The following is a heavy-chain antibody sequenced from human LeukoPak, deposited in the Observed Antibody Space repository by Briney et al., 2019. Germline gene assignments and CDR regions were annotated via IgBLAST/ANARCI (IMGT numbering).Heavy chain of an antibody. CDR3: AKRGVLTYIGIRGPHDY. CDR2: ISSSSSTI. J-gene: IGHJ4*02. CDR1: GFTFSSYS. V-gene: IGHV3-48*01. D-gene: IGHD3-10*01. Sequence: GGSLRLSCAASGFTFSSYSMNWVRQAPGKGLEWVSYISSSSSTIYYADSVKGRFTISRDNAKNSLYLQMNSLRAEDTAVYYCAKRGVLTYIGIRGPHDYWGQGTLVTVSS.